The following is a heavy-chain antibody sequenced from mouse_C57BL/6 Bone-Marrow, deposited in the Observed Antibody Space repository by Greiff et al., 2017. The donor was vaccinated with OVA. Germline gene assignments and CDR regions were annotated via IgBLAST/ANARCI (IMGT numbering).Heavy chain of an antibody. D-gene: IGHD6-5*01. CDR1: GFNIKDDY. Sequence: EVQLQQSGAELVRPGASVKLSCTASGFNIKDDYMHWVKQRPEQGLEWIGWIDPENGDTAYASKFQGKATITADTSSNTADLQLTCLTSEDTAVYYCTSYCNFDYWGQGTTRTVSS. V-gene: IGHV14-4*01. CDR3: TSYCNFDY. J-gene: IGHJ2*01. CDR2: IDPENGDT.